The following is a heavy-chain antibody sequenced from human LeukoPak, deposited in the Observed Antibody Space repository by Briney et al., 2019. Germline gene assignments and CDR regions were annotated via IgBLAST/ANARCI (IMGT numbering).Heavy chain of an antibody. V-gene: IGHV3-21*01. D-gene: IGHD2-2*01. CDR3: ARDWDVVVPAAVAFDY. Sequence: GGSLRLSCAASGFTFSSYSMNGARQAPGKGLEWVSSISSSSSYIYYADSVKGRFTISRDNAKNSLYLQMNSLRAEDTAVYYCARDWDVVVPAAVAFDYWGQGTLVTVSS. J-gene: IGHJ4*02. CDR2: ISSSSSYI. CDR1: GFTFSSYS.